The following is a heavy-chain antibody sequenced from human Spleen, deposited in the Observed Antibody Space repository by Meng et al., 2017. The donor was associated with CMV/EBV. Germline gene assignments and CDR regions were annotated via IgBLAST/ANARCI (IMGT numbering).Heavy chain of an antibody. J-gene: IGHJ4*02. CDR1: GYNFANYW. D-gene: IGHD6-13*01. V-gene: IGHV5-51*01. CDR2: IYPGNSDY. Sequence: GGSLRLSCKGSGYNFANYWIGWVRQMPGKGLEWMGIIYPGNSDYRYSPSFQGQVTVSADESINTAYLQWSSLKASDTAMYYCARHRDGNSWYSEPYFDYWGQGTLVTVSS. CDR3: ARHRDGNSWYSEPYFDY.